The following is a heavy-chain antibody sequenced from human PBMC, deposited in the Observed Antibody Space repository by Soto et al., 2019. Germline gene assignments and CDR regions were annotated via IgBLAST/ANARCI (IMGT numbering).Heavy chain of an antibody. V-gene: IGHV3-53*01. CDR2: IYSGGST. Sequence: EVQLVESGGGLMQPGGSLRLSCAASGFTVSSNYMSWVRQAPRKGLEWVSVIYSGGSTYYADSVEGRFTISRDNSRNTLYLQMNSLRADDTAVYFCARNSGDYFPEYFDYWGQGTLVTVSS. CDR1: GFTVSSNY. D-gene: IGHD4-17*01. CDR3: ARNSGDYFPEYFDY. J-gene: IGHJ4*02.